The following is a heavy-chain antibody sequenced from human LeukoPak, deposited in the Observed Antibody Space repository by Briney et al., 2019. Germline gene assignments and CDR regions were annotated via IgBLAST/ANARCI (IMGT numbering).Heavy chain of an antibody. CDR3: ARGDGDGPARRAFDI. D-gene: IGHD7-27*01. V-gene: IGHV1-2*02. CDR2: INPTSGDT. J-gene: IGHJ3*02. CDR1: GYTFGDYY. Sequence: ASVKVSCKASGYTFGDYYIHWVRQAPGQGLEWMGWINPTSGDTNYVQKFQGRVIMTRDTSISTAYMELSRVRSDDTAVYYCARGDGDGPARRAFDIWGQGTMVTVSS.